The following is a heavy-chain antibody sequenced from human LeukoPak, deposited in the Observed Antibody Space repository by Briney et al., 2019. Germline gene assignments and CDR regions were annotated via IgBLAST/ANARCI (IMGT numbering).Heavy chain of an antibody. CDR2: IYYSGST. CDR3: ARHKFNDFRSGSLLWYFDY. CDR1: GGSISSYY. J-gene: IGHJ4*02. Sequence: SETLSLTCTVSGGSISSYYWSWIRQPPGKGLEWIGYIYYSGSTNYNPSLKSRVTISVDTSKNQFSLKLSSVTAADTAVYYCARHKFNDFRSGSLLWYFDYWGQGTLVTVSS. V-gene: IGHV4-59*08. D-gene: IGHD3-3*01.